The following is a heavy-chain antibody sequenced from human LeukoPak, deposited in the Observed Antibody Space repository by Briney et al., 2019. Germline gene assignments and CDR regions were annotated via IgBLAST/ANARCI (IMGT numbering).Heavy chain of an antibody. CDR2: IYYSGGT. Sequence: SETLPLTCTVSGGSISSYYWSWIRQPPGKGLEWIGYIYYSGGTNYNPSLKSRVTISVDTSKNQFSLKLSSVTAADTAVYYCARSHSVWTSFDYWGQGTLVTVSS. V-gene: IGHV4-59*01. CDR1: GGSISSYY. J-gene: IGHJ4*02. CDR3: ARSHSVWTSFDY. D-gene: IGHD3/OR15-3a*01.